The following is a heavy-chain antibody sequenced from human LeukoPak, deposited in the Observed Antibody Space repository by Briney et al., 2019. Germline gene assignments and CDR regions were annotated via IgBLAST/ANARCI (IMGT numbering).Heavy chain of an antibody. J-gene: IGHJ4*02. D-gene: IGHD2-21*01. CDR3: ARVGDFDCGGDCYRDY. CDR2: INPNSGGT. V-gene: IGHV1-2*02. Sequence: ASVKVSCKASGYTFTGYYMHWVRQAPGQGLEWMGWINPNSGGTNYAQKFQGRVTMTRDTSISTAYMELSGLRSDDTAVYYCARVGDFDCGGDCYRDYWGQGTLVTVSS. CDR1: GYTFTGYY.